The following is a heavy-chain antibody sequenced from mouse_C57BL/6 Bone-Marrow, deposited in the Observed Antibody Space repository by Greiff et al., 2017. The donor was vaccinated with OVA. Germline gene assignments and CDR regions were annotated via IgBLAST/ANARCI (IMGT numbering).Heavy chain of an antibody. Sequence: VKLMESGAELVKPGASVKISCKASGYAFSSYWMNWVKQRPGKGLEWIGQIYPGDGDTNYNGKFKGKATLTADKSSSTAYMQLSSLTSEDSAVYFCARARWLLRFDYWGQGTTLTVSS. CDR2: IYPGDGDT. CDR3: ARARWLLRFDY. CDR1: GYAFSSYW. D-gene: IGHD2-3*01. J-gene: IGHJ2*01. V-gene: IGHV1-80*01.